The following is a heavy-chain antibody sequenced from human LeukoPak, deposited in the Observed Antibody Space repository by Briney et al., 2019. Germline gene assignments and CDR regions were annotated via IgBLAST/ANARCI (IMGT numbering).Heavy chain of an antibody. V-gene: IGHV1-69*01. Sequence: GASVTVSCTASGGTFNIYAISWVRQAPGQGLEWMGGIIPIFGTANYAQKFQGRVTITADESTSTAYMELSSLRSEDTAVYYCARDRSDYGMDVWGQGTTVTVSS. CDR2: IIPIFGTA. J-gene: IGHJ6*02. D-gene: IGHD3-3*01. CDR3: ARDRSDYGMDV. CDR1: GGTFNIYA.